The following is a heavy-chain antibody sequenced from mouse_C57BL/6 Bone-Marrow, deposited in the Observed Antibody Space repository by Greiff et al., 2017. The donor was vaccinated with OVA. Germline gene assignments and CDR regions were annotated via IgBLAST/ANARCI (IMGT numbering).Heavy chain of an antibody. J-gene: IGHJ2*01. CDR2: ISSGGDYI. Sequence: EVKLVESGEGLVKPGGSLKLSCAASGFTFSSYAMSWVRQTPEKRLEWVAYISSGGDYIYYADTVKDRFTIARDNARNTLYLQMSSLKAEDTALYYYTREGYYGSSYYFDYWGQGTTLTVSS. CDR1: GFTFSSYA. D-gene: IGHD1-1*01. CDR3: TREGYYGSSYYFDY. V-gene: IGHV5-9-1*02.